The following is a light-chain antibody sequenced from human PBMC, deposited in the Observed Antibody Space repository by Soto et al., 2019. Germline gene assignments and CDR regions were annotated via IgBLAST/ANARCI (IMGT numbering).Light chain of an antibody. CDR1: QAISSY. V-gene: IGKV1-27*01. Sequence: DIQLTQSPSSLSASVGDRVTITCRASQAISSYLAWYQQKPGKVPELLIYATSTLQSGAPSRFSGSGSGTDFTLTISSLKPEDVATYYCHKCNHAPTFGGGTKVEIK. CDR3: HKCNHAPT. CDR2: ATS. J-gene: IGKJ4*01.